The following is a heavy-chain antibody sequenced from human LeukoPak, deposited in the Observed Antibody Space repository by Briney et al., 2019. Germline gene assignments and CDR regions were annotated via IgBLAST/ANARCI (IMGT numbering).Heavy chain of an antibody. CDR1: GGSIGSGDYS. V-gene: IGHV4-30-2*01. Sequence: SETLSLTCAVSGGSIGSGDYSWSWIRQPPGSGLEWIGYIWHSGHTNYNPSLRSRVTISLARSNSQFSLRLSSVTAADTAVYYCARARESMGTAGRYFDYWGQGTLVTVSS. CDR2: IWHSGHT. D-gene: IGHD6-13*01. CDR3: ARARESMGTAGRYFDY. J-gene: IGHJ4*02.